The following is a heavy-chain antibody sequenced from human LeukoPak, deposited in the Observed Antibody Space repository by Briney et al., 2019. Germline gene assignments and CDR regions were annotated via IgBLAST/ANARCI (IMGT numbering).Heavy chain of an antibody. D-gene: IGHD5-12*01. J-gene: IGHJ4*02. V-gene: IGHV5-51*01. CDR1: GYSFTTYW. CDR2: IYPGDSDI. CDR3: ARRAYSGYEFDY. Sequence: GESLKISCKGSGYSFTTYWIAWVRQMPGKGPEWMGIIYPGDSDIRYSPSFRGQVTISVDKSISTAYLQWSSLKASDTAMYYCARRAYSGYEFDYWGQGTLVTVSS.